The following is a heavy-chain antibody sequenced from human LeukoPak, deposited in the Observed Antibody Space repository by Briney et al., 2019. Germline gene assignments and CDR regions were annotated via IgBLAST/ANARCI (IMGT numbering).Heavy chain of an antibody. V-gene: IGHV3-74*01. Sequence: LPGGSLRLSCAASGFTFSSNWMHWVRQAPGKGLVWVSRIKSDGSSTSYADSVKGRFTISRDNAKNTLYLQMNSLRAEDTAVYYCALLSWPYYCGQGTLVTVSS. CDR2: IKSDGSST. CDR3: ALLSWPYY. CDR1: GFTFSSNW. J-gene: IGHJ4*02. D-gene: IGHD3-10*01.